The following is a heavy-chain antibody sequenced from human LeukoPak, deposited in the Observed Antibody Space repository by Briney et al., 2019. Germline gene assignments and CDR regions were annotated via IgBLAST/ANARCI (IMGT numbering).Heavy chain of an antibody. J-gene: IGHJ6*02. CDR1: GGSISSGDYY. CDR3: ARNTVYCMDV. Sequence: PSETLSLTCTVSGGSISSGDYYWSWIRQPPGKGLEWIGYIYHSGSTYYNPSLRSRATLSVDKSKNQFSLNLNSVAAADTAVYYCARNTVYCMDVWGQGSTVTVS. CDR2: IYHSGST. V-gene: IGHV4-30-2*01.